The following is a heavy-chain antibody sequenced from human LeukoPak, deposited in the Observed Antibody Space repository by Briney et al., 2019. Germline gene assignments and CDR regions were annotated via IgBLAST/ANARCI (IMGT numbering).Heavy chain of an antibody. J-gene: IGHJ4*02. CDR1: GGSFSVYY. V-gene: IGHV4-34*01. CDR2: INHSGST. CDR3: ARGYTHNDY. D-gene: IGHD2-2*02. Sequence: SETLSLTCAVYGGSFSVYYWSWIRQPPGKGLEWIGEINHSGSTNYNPSLKSRVTISVDTSKNHFSLKLSSVTAADTAVYYCARGYTHNDYWGQGTLVTVSS.